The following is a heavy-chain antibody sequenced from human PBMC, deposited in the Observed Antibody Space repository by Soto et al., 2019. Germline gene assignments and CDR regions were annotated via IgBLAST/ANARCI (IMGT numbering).Heavy chain of an antibody. V-gene: IGHV1-2*02. CDR1: GYTLTAYS. Sequence: ASVKVSCKASGYTLTAYSMHWVRQAPGQGLEWIGWFNPNSGDTVYAEKFQGRVTLTRDTSISTAYMELSSLRSEDTALYYCARAASAVLALDYWGQGTLVTVSS. D-gene: IGHD6-19*01. J-gene: IGHJ4*02. CDR3: ARAASAVLALDY. CDR2: FNPNSGDT.